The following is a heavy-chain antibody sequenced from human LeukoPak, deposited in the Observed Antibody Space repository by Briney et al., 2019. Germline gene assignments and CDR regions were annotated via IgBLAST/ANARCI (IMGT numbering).Heavy chain of an antibody. D-gene: IGHD6-13*01. CDR2: MNPNSGNT. J-gene: IGHJ6*03. Sequence: ASVQVSCKASGYTFTSYDINWVRQATGQGLEWMGWMNPNSGNTGYAQKFQGRVTMTRNTSISTAYMELSSLRSEDTAVYYCARGEAALWYYYYYMDVWGKGTTVTVSS. V-gene: IGHV1-8*01. CDR3: ARGEAALWYYYYYMDV. CDR1: GYTFTSYD.